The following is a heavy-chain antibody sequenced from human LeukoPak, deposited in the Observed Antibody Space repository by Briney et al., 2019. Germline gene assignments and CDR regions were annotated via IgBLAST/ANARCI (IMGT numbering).Heavy chain of an antibody. CDR3: ARASSSGWYVGYYFDY. CDR1: GGSISSGDYY. V-gene: IGHV4-30-4*01. J-gene: IGHJ4*02. Sequence: SETLSLTCTVSGGSISSGDYYWSWIRQPPGKGLEWIGYIYYSGSTYYNPSLKSRVTISVDTSKNQFSLKLSSVTAADTAVYYCARASSSGWYVGYYFDYWGQGTLVTVSS. D-gene: IGHD6-19*01. CDR2: IYYSGST.